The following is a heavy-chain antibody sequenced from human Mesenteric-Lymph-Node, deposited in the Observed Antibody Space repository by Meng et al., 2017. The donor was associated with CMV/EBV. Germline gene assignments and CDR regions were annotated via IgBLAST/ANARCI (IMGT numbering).Heavy chain of an antibody. CDR1: GGTFSSYA. V-gene: IGHV1-2*02. CDR2: INPNSGGT. Sequence: ASVKVSCKASGGTFSSYAISWVRQAPGQGLEWMGWINPNSGGTNYAQKFQGRVTMTRDTSISTAYMELSRLRSDDTAVYYCAREITVYSSGWWGQGTLVTVSS. J-gene: IGHJ4*02. D-gene: IGHD6-19*01. CDR3: AREITVYSSGW.